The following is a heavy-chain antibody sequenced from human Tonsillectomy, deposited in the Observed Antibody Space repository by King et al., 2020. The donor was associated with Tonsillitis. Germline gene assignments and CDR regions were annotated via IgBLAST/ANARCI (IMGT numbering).Heavy chain of an antibody. CDR1: GGSFSGYY. Sequence: VQLPQWGAGLLKPSETLSLTCAVYGGSFSGYYWSWIRQPPGKGLEWIGEINHSGSTNYNPSLKSRVTISVDTSKNQFSLKLSSVTAADTAVYYCASVGYSGSYLPFDYWVQGTPVTVSS. D-gene: IGHD1-26*01. J-gene: IGHJ4*02. V-gene: IGHV4-34*01. CDR3: ASVGYSGSYLPFDY. CDR2: INHSGST.